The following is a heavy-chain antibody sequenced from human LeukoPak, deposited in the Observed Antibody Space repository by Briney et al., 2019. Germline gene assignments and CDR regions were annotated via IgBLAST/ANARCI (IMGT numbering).Heavy chain of an antibody. CDR1: GFTFSSYG. CDR2: ISSSSNYI. J-gene: IGHJ6*02. V-gene: IGHV3-21*06. Sequence: GVSLRLSCAVSGFTFSSYGMNWVRQAPGKGLEWVSSISSSSNYIYYADSVKGRFTISRDNAKNSLYLQMNSLRAEDTAVYYCARGYCSSTSCYGYYYYGMDVWGQGTTVTVSS. D-gene: IGHD2-2*01. CDR3: ARGYCSSTSCYGYYYYGMDV.